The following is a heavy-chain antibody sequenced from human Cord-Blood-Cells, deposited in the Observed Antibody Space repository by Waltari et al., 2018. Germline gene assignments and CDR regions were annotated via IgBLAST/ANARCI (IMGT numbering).Heavy chain of an antibody. J-gene: IGHJ3*02. CDR1: GYPFTRYD. CDR3: ARTTGDRDAFDI. D-gene: IGHD7-27*01. V-gene: IGHV1-8*01. CDR2: MNPNSGNT. Sequence: QVQLVQSGAEVKKPGASVKVSCKASGYPFTRYDIHSVRQATGQGLEWMGWMNPNSGNTGYAHKFQGRVTMTRNTSISTAYMELSSLRSENTAVYYCARTTGDRDAFDIWGQGTMVTVSS.